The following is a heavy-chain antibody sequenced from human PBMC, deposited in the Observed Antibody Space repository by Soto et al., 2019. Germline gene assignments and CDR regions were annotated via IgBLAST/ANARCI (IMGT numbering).Heavy chain of an antibody. CDR3: ARDPAP. CDR2: IYNSATT. Sequence: QVQLQESGPGLVKPSQTLSLTCTVSGGSISTGGYYWSWIRQHPGKGLEWIGSIYNSATTYYNPSLTRRVTISLDTSKNQFSLKLSSVTVADTAVYYCARDPAPWGQGALVTVSS. CDR1: GGSISTGGYY. V-gene: IGHV4-31*03. J-gene: IGHJ5*02.